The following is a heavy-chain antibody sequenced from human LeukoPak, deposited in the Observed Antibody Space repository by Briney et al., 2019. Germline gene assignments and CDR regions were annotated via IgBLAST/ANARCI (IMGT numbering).Heavy chain of an antibody. CDR2: INPNSGGT. D-gene: IGHD1-26*01. V-gene: IGHV1-2*02. J-gene: IGHJ5*02. Sequence: ASVKVSCKASGYTFTGYYMHWVRQAPGQGLEWMGWINPNSGGTNYAQKFQGRVTMTRDTSISTAYMELSRLRSDDTAVYYCARGGYSRGELRNWFDPWGQGTLVTVSS. CDR1: GYTFTGYY. CDR3: ARGGYSRGELRNWFDP.